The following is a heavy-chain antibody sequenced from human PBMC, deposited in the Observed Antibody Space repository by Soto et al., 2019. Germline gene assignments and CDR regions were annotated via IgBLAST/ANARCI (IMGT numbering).Heavy chain of an antibody. CDR1: GGSISSGDYY. CDR2: IYYSGST. V-gene: IGHV4-30-4*01. CDR3: AREGYGDYDPIDY. D-gene: IGHD4-17*01. J-gene: IGHJ4*02. Sequence: SETLSLTCTVSGGSISSGDYYWSWIRQPPGKGLEWIGYIYYSGSTYYNPSLKSRVTISVDTSKNQFSLKLSSVTAADTAVYYCAREGYGDYDPIDYWGQGTLVTVS.